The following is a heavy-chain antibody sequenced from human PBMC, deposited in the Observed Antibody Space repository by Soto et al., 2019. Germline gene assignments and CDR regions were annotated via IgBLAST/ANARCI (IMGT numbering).Heavy chain of an antibody. Sequence: ASVKVSCKASGYTCTIYDINCVVQSTLQWRDWMGCMNPNSGNTGYAQKFQGRVTMTRNTSISTAYMELSSLRSEDTAVYYCARALGYYYDSSGYSPVGYWGQGTLVTVSS. J-gene: IGHJ4*02. V-gene: IGHV1-8*01. CDR3: ARALGYYYDSSGYSPVGY. D-gene: IGHD3-22*01. CDR1: GYTCTIYD. CDR2: MNPNSGNT.